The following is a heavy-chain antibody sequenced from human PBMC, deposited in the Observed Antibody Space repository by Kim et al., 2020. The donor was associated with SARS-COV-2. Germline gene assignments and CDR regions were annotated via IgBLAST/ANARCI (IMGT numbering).Heavy chain of an antibody. CDR3: ARPSGAAEVFDI. J-gene: IGHJ3*02. CDR1: GYTFTNYA. D-gene: IGHD6-13*01. CDR2: INAGNEDT. Sequence: ASVKVSCKASGYTFTNYAMHWVRQAPGQRPEWMGWINAGNEDTKYSEKFQDRVTITKDTSATTSYMELSSLTSEDTAIYYCARPSGAAEVFDIWGQGTMV. V-gene: IGHV1-3*01.